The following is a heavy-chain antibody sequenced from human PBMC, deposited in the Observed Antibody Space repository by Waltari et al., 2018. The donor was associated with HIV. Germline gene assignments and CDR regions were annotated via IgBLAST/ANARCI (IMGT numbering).Heavy chain of an antibody. CDR3: ARDYCSSTSCTVDY. D-gene: IGHD2-2*01. V-gene: IGHV3-48*01. Sequence: EVRLVESGGGLVQPGGSLRLSFVAPGFTLGSYSMTCVRQAPGKGLEWVSYISSSSSSKYYADSVKGRFTISRDSAKNSLYLQMSSLRTEDTAVYYCARDYCSSTSCTVDYWGQGALVTVSS. J-gene: IGHJ4*02. CDR2: ISSSSSSK. CDR1: GFTLGSYS.